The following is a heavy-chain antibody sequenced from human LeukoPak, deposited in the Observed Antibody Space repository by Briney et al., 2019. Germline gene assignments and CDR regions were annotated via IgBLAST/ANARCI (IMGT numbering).Heavy chain of an antibody. Sequence: GGSLRLSCAAFGFSISRHYMSWVRQAPGKGLEWVASIKQDGSDKYYMDSVKGRFTISRDNAKNSLYLQMNSLRAEDTAVYYCAREAILTGFLPGTDDASDIWGQGTMVTVSS. J-gene: IGHJ3*02. D-gene: IGHD3-9*01. CDR2: IKQDGSDK. CDR3: AREAILTGFLPGTDDASDI. CDR1: GFSISRHY. V-gene: IGHV3-7*01.